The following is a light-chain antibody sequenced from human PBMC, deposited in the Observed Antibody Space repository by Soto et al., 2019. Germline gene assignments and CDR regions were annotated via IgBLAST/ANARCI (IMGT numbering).Light chain of an antibody. Sequence: QAVVTQPPSVSGAPGQRVTISCTGSSSNIGAGYDVHWYQQLPGTAPKLLIYGNSNRPSGVPDRFSGSKSGTSASLAITGLQAEDEADYYCQSYPGVFGGGTKLTVL. CDR3: QSYPGV. V-gene: IGLV1-40*01. J-gene: IGLJ2*01. CDR1: SSNIGAGYD. CDR2: GNS.